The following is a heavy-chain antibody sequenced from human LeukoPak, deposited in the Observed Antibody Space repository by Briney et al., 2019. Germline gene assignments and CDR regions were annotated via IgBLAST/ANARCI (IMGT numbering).Heavy chain of an antibody. CDR1: GFTSSRYE. J-gene: IGHJ4*02. Sequence: GGSLRLSCVVSGFTSSRYEMHWVRQAPGKGLEGVSYTARNGGDIHYAPSVRARFTISSDTPEHSVFLQMNNLGAEDPAVYYCARGRILRLEAFFDLGGRGTLVSV. CDR3: ARGRILRLEAFFDL. D-gene: IGHD3-9*01. CDR2: TARNGGDI. V-gene: IGHV3-48*03.